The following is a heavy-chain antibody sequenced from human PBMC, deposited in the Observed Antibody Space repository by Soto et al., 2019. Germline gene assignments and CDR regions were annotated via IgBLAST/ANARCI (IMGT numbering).Heavy chain of an antibody. Sequence: GGSLRLSCAASGFSFSNYAMSWVRQAPGQGLEWVSSISDSGYTTHYADSGKGRFTISRDNSKNTLYLQMNSPRAEDTAVYYCAKRSYCSGGSCRPYYFDSWGQGTLVTVSS. J-gene: IGHJ4*02. CDR2: ISDSGYTT. CDR3: AKRSYCSGGSCRPYYFDS. D-gene: IGHD2-15*01. CDR1: GFSFSNYA. V-gene: IGHV3-23*01.